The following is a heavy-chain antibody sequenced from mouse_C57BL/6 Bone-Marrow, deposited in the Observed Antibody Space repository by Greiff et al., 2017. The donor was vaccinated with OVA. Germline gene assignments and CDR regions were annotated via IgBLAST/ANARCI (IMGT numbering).Heavy chain of an antibody. CDR2: IDPEDGET. J-gene: IGHJ2*01. V-gene: IGHV14-2*01. Sequence: VQLQQSGAELVKPGASVKLSCTASGFNIKDYYMHWVKQRTEQGLEWIGRIDPEDGETKYAPKFQGNATLTADTSSNTAYLQLSSLTSEDTAVYYCAGGDYDGNYWGQGTTLTVSS. CDR3: AGGDYDGNY. D-gene: IGHD2-4*01. CDR1: GFNIKDYY.